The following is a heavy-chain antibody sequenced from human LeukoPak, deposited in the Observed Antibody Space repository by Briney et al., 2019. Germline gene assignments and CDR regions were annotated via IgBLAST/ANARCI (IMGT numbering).Heavy chain of an antibody. V-gene: IGHV1-18*01. CDR2: ISAYNGNT. Sequence: ASVKVSCKASGCTFTSYGISWVRQAPGQGLEWMGWISAYNGNTNYAQKLQGRVTMTTDTSTSTAYMELRSLRSDDTAVYYCARRRNYNYYYYYMDVWGKGTTVTVSS. CDR3: ARRRNYNYYYYYMDV. CDR1: GCTFTSYG. J-gene: IGHJ6*03. D-gene: IGHD1-7*01.